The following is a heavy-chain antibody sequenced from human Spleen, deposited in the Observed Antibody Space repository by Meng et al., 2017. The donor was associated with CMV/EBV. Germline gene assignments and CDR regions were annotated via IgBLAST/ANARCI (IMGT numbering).Heavy chain of an antibody. Sequence: GGSLRLSCAASGFTFDAYAMHWVRQAPGKGLEWVSGITWNSGSIGYADSVKGRFTISRDNAKNSLYLQMNSLRAEDTALYYCAKDYRGSSWDGYFDYWGQGTLVTVSS. CDR3: AKDYRGSSWDGYFDY. V-gene: IGHV3-9*01. CDR2: ITWNSGSI. CDR1: GFTFDAYA. D-gene: IGHD6-13*01. J-gene: IGHJ4*02.